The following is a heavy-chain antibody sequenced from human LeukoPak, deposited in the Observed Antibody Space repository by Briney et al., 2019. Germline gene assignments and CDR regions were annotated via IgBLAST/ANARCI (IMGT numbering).Heavy chain of an antibody. CDR3: ARRSGYNYYYMDV. CDR2: ISTYTGNT. D-gene: IGHD3-10*01. CDR1: GYTFNNYG. Sequence: ASVKVSCKASGYTFNNYGISWVRQAPGQGFEWMGWISTYTGNTNYAQKLQGRVTMTTDTSTSTAYMELRSLRSDDTAVYYCARRSGYNYYYMDVWGEGTTVTVSS. J-gene: IGHJ6*03. V-gene: IGHV1-18*01.